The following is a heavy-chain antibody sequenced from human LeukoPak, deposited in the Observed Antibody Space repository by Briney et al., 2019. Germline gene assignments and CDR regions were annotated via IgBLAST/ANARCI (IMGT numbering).Heavy chain of an antibody. J-gene: IGHJ5*02. CDR3: ATSTRGYNWFDP. CDR1: GYTFTSYA. V-gene: IGHV1-2*04. CDR2: INPNSGGT. D-gene: IGHD2-2*01. Sequence: PGASVKVSCKASGYTFTSYAMNWVRQAPGQGLEWMGWINPNSGGTNYAQKFQGWVTMTRDTSISTAYMELSRLRSDDTAVYYCATSTRGYNWFDPWGQGTLVTVSS.